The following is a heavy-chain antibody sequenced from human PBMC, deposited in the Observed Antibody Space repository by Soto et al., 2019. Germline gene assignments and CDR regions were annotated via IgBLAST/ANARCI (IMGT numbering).Heavy chain of an antibody. CDR2: IYYSGST. J-gene: IGHJ6*03. CDR3: ARLGENRYYYYYMDV. D-gene: IGHD3-10*01. Sequence: SETLSLTCTVSGGSISSYYWSWIRQPPGKGLEWIGYIYYSGSTNYNPSLKSRVTISVDTSKNQFSLKLSSVTAADTAVYYCARLGENRYYYYYMDVWGKGTTVTVSS. CDR1: GGSISSYY. V-gene: IGHV4-59*08.